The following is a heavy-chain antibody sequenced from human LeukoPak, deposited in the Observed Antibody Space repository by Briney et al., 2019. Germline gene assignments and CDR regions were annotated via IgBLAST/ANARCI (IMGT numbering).Heavy chain of an antibody. CDR1: GFTFSSYS. D-gene: IGHD6-6*01. CDR2: ISSSSSTI. V-gene: IGHV3-48*04. Sequence: QAGGSLRLSCAASGFTFSSYSMNWVRQAPGKGLEWVSYISSSSSTIYYADSVKGRFIISRDNAKNSLYLQMNSLRAEDTAVYYCAREVEYTSSLSIDYWGQGTLVTVSS. CDR3: AREVEYTSSLSIDY. J-gene: IGHJ4*02.